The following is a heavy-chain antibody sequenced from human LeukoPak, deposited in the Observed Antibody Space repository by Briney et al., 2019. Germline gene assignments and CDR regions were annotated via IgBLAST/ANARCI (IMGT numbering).Heavy chain of an antibody. V-gene: IGHV4-34*01. CDR1: GGSFSGYY. CDR3: ARLARQQLNYYYMDV. J-gene: IGHJ6*03. Sequence: PSETLSLTCAVCGGSFSGYYWSWIRQPPGKGLEWIGEINHSGSTNYNPSLKSRVTISVDTSKNQFSLKLSSVTAADTAVYYCARLARQQLNYYYMDVWGKGTTVTISS. D-gene: IGHD6-13*01. CDR2: INHSGST.